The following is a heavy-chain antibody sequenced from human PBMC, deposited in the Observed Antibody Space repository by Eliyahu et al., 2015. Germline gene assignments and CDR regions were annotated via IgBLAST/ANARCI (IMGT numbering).Heavy chain of an antibody. CDR3: ARQKDIVVVVAAFDP. D-gene: IGHD2-15*01. V-gene: IGHV4-39*01. CDR2: IYYSGST. Sequence: QLQLQESGPGLVKPSETLSLTCTVXGGSISSSSYYWGWIRQPPGKGLEWIGSIYYSGSTYYNPSLKSRVTISVDTSKNQFSLKLSSVTAADTAVYYCARQKDIVVVVAAFDPWGQGTLVTVSS. CDR1: GGSISSSSYY. J-gene: IGHJ5*02.